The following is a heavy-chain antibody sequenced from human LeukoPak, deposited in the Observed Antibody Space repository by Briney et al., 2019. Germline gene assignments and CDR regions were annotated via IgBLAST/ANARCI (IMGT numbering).Heavy chain of an antibody. Sequence: SETLSLTCTVSGGSISSYYWSWIRQPPGKGLEWIGYIYYSGSTNYNPSLKSRVNISVDTSKNQFSLKLSSVTAADTAVYYCARAAMVRGVPIYYFDYWGQGTLVTVSS. CDR3: ARAAMVRGVPIYYFDY. J-gene: IGHJ4*02. CDR2: IYYSGST. D-gene: IGHD3-10*01. CDR1: GGSISSYY. V-gene: IGHV4-59*01.